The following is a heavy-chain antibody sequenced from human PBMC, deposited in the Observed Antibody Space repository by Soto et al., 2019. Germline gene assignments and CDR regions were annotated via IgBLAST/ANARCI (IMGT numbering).Heavy chain of an antibody. CDR1: GFTFSSYS. CDR3: AREVLSGDYFDY. J-gene: IGHJ4*02. CDR2: ISSSSSYI. D-gene: IGHD3-9*01. Sequence: GGSLRLSCAASGFTFSSYSMNWVRQAPGKGPEWVSSISSSSSYIYYADSVKGRFTISRDNAKNSLYLQMNSLRAEDTAVYYCAREVLSGDYFDYWGQGTLVTVSS. V-gene: IGHV3-21*01.